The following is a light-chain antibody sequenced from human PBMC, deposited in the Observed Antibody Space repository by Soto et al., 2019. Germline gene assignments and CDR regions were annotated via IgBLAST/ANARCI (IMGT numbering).Light chain of an antibody. V-gene: IGKV3-20*01. CDR3: QQYGSSRT. CDR1: QTVSSGF. CDR2: GAT. J-gene: IGKJ1*01. Sequence: VWPQSPGPLSLSPGDRAPLSVRASQTVSSGFLAWYQQKPGQAPRLLIYGATSRATGIPDRFSVSGSGTDFTLIISRLEPEEFAVYDCQQYGSSRTVGQGTKVDIK.